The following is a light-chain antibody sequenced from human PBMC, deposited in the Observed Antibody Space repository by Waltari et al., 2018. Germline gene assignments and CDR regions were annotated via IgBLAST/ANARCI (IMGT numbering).Light chain of an antibody. CDR1: SLRDYS. V-gene: IGLV3-19*01. CDR2: ATE. CDR3: SSRDTSGPHLI. Sequence: SSELTQDPTVSVALGLTVHITRQGDSLRDYSPIRYQHRPGQAPRVVIFATEHRPSGIPDRFSGSSSGNTASLTISGAQAADEADYYCSSRDTSGPHLIFGGGTRLTVL. J-gene: IGLJ2*01.